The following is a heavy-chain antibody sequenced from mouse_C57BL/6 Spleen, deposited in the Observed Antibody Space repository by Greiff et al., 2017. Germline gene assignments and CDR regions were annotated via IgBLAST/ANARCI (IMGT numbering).Heavy chain of an antibody. Sequence: QVQLQQPGAELVKPGASVKVSCKASGYTFTSYWMHWVKQRPGQGLEWIGRIHPSDSDNNYNQKFKGKATLTVDKSSSTAYMQLSSLTSEDSAVYYCAISSLDGALYAMDYWGQGTSVTVSS. V-gene: IGHV1-74*01. J-gene: IGHJ4*01. D-gene: IGHD2-3*01. CDR3: AISSLDGALYAMDY. CDR1: GYTFTSYW. CDR2: IHPSDSDN.